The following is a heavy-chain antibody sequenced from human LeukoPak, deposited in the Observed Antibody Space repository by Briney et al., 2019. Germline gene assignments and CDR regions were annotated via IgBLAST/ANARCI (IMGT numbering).Heavy chain of an antibody. CDR1: GGSISSYY. CDR2: IYYSGST. D-gene: IGHD6-6*01. J-gene: IGHJ4*02. V-gene: IGHV4-59*01. Sequence: PSETLSLTCTVSGGSISSYYWSWIRQPPGKGLEWIGYIYYSGSTNYNPSLKSRVTISVDTSKNQFSLKLSSVTAADTAVYYCARGSIAARPEAFFDYWGQGTLVTVSS. CDR3: ARGSIAARPEAFFDY.